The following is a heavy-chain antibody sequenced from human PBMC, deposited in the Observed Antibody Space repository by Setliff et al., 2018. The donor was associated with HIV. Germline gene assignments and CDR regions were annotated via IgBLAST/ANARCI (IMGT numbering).Heavy chain of an antibody. V-gene: IGHV4-59*12. J-gene: IGHJ5*02. CDR3: ARDSRFTWYDDSSNWFDP. Sequence: PSETLSLTCTVSGGSISSYYWSWIRQPPGKGLEWIGYIYHSGSTYYNPSLKSRVTISVDTSKNQFSLKLSSVTAADTAVYYCARDSRFTWYDDSSNWFDPWGQGTLVTVSS. D-gene: IGHD4-17*01. CDR1: GGSISSYY. CDR2: IYHSGST.